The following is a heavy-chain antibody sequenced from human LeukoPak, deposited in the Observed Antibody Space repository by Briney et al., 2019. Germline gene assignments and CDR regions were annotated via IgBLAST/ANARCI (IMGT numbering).Heavy chain of an antibody. D-gene: IGHD4-17*01. CDR2: INHSGST. V-gene: IGHV4-34*01. Sequence: PSETLSLTCAVYGGSFSGYYWSWIRQPPGKGLEWIGEINHSGSTNYHPSLKSRVTISVDTSKNQFSLKLSSVTAADTAVYYCARATATVTTGDYWGQGTLVTVSS. CDR3: ARATATVTTGDY. J-gene: IGHJ4*02. CDR1: GGSFSGYY.